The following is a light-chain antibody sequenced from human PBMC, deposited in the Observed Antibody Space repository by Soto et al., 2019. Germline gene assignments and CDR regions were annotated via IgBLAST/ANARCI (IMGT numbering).Light chain of an antibody. CDR2: GAS. Sequence: QVSMAAVAVSASPGDRVTLTCPAKQGISSWLAWYQQKPGQAPRLLIYGASSWDSGVPARFSGSGSGTDFTLTISSLEADDFAVYCCQQYSCHPYTFGQGTRL. J-gene: IGKJ2*01. V-gene: IGKV1-5*01. CDR1: QGISSW. CDR3: QQYSCHPYT.